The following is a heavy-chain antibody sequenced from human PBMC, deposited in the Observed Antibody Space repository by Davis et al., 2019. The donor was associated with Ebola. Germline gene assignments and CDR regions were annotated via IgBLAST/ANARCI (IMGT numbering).Heavy chain of an antibody. Sequence: ASVKVSCKVSGYTLTELSMHWVRQAPGKGLEWMGGFDPEDGETIYAQKFQGRVTMTEDTSTDTAYMELSSLRSEDTAVYYCATLLFIHYGDGYPFDYWGQGTLVTVSS. CDR1: GYTLTELS. CDR2: FDPEDGET. V-gene: IGHV1-24*01. CDR3: ATLLFIHYGDGYPFDY. D-gene: IGHD4-17*01. J-gene: IGHJ4*02.